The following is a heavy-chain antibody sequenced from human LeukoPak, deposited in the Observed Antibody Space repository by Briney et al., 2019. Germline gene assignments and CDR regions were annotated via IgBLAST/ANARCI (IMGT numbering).Heavy chain of an antibody. V-gene: IGHV3-11*04. CDR2: ISSSGSTI. J-gene: IGHJ4*02. CDR1: GFTFSDYY. CDR3: AREAPAAMAPYDY. D-gene: IGHD2-2*01. Sequence: GGSLRLSCAASGFTFSDYYMSWIRQAPGKGLEWVSYISSSGSTIYYADSVKGRFTISRDNAKNSLYLQMNSLRAGDTAVYYCAREAPAAMAPYDYWGQGTLVTVSS.